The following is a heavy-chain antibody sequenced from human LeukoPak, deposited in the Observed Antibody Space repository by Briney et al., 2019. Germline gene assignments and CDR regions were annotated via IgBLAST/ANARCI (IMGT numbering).Heavy chain of an antibody. CDR1: GGSFSGYY. V-gene: IGHV4-34*01. CDR2: INHSGST. J-gene: IGHJ6*02. D-gene: IGHD6-13*01. CDR3: ARGSSWPYYYGMDV. Sequence: SETLSFTCAVYGGSFSGYYWSWIRQPPGKGLEWIGEINHSGSTNYNPSLKSRVTISVDTSKNQFSLKLSSVTAADTAVYYCARGSSWPYYYGMDVWGQGTTVTVSS.